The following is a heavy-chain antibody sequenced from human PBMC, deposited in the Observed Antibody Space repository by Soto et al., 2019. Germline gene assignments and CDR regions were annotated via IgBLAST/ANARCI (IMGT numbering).Heavy chain of an antibody. V-gene: IGHV1-18*01. J-gene: IGHJ4*02. Sequence: ASVKVSCTASGYIFSSYGISWVRQAPGQGLEWMGWISVDNGNINYAQKVQGRVTMTTDTSTSTAYMELGSLRSDDTAVYYCTRDRSTSPGSAFWYWGQGTLVTVSS. CDR3: TRDRSTSPGSAFWY. CDR2: ISVDNGNI. CDR1: GYIFSSYG. D-gene: IGHD3-3*01.